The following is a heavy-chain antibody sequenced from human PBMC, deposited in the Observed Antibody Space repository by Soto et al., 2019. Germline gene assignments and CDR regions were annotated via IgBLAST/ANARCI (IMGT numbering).Heavy chain of an antibody. CDR2: ISSSSSTI. J-gene: IGHJ3*02. D-gene: IGHD2-2*01. Sequence: GGSLRLSCAASGFTFSRYSMNWVRQAPGKRLEWVSYISSSSSTIYYADSVKGRFTISRDNAKNSLYLQMNSLRDEDTAVYYCARDYCSSTSCYAHDAFDIWGQGTMVTVSS. CDR3: ARDYCSSTSCYAHDAFDI. CDR1: GFTFSRYS. V-gene: IGHV3-48*02.